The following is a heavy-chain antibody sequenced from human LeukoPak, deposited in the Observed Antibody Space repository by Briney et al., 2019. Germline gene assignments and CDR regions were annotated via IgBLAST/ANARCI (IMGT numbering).Heavy chain of an antibody. CDR1: GGSISSSRKY. Sequence: SETLSLTCTVSGGSISSSRKYWGWIRQPPGKGLEWIGSIYYSGGADYNPSLQSRVTISVDTSKNEFSLKVRSVTAADTAVYFCARTHCEGDCFSAIRYWGQGTPVTVSS. CDR2: IYYSGGA. J-gene: IGHJ4*02. CDR3: ARTHCEGDCFSAIRY. D-gene: IGHD2-21*02. V-gene: IGHV4-39*07.